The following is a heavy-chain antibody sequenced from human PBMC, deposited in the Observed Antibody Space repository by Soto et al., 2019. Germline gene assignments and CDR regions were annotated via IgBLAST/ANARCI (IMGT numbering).Heavy chain of an antibody. D-gene: IGHD1-1*01. Sequence: GGSLRLSCAASAFTFSSYGMNWVRQAPGKGLEWVAVISYDGSNKYYADSVKGRFTISRDNSKNTLFLQMNSLRAEDTAVYYCARGWTFDLWGQGTLVTVSS. CDR2: ISYDGSNK. CDR1: AFTFSSYG. CDR3: ARGWTFDL. J-gene: IGHJ4*02. V-gene: IGHV3-33*05.